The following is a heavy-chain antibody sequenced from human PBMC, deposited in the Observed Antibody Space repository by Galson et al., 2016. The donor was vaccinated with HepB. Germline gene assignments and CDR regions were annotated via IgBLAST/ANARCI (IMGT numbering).Heavy chain of an antibody. CDR2: LNEDGGTI. CDR1: GFTFGGYW. CDR3: ARDLVISRWDY. J-gene: IGHJ4*02. D-gene: IGHD4-23*01. V-gene: IGHV3-7*03. Sequence: SLRLSCAASGFTFGGYWMSWVRQSPGEGLEWVANLNEDGGTINYVDSVKGRFTISRDNIKNSLYLQMNRLRGEDTALYYCARDLVISRWDYWGPGTLVTVSS.